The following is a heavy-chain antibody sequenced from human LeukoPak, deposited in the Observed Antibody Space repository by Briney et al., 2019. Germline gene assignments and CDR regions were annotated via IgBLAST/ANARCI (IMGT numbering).Heavy chain of an antibody. CDR1: GYTFTGYY. CDR2: INPNSGGT. D-gene: IGHD3-10*01. J-gene: IGHJ3*02. V-gene: IGHV1-2*02. Sequence: ASVKVSCKASGYTFTGYYMPWVRQAPGQGLEWMGWINPNSGGTNYAQKFQGRVTMTRDTSISTAYMELSRLRSDDTAVYYCASVMVRGVIRDAFDIWGQGTMVTVSS. CDR3: ASVMVRGVIRDAFDI.